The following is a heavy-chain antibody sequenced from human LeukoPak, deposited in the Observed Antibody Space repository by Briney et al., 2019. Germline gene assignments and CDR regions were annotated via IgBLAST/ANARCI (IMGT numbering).Heavy chain of an antibody. V-gene: IGHV4-4*02. CDR2: ICHSGSI. CDR3: ARDLRYSSSWYYYGMDV. D-gene: IGHD6-13*01. Sequence: SETLSLTCAVSGGSISSTDWWSWVRQPPGKGLEWIGEICHSGSINYNPSLKSRVTISVDKSKNQFSLKLSSVTAADTAVYYCARDLRYSSSWYYYGMDVWGQGTTVTVSS. CDR1: GGSISSTDW. J-gene: IGHJ6*02.